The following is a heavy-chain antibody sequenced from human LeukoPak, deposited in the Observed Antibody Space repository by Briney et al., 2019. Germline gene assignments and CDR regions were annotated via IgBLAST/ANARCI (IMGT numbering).Heavy chain of an antibody. Sequence: QAGGSLRLSCAASGFTFSSYWMSWVRQAPGKGLEWVANIKQDGSEKYYVDSVKGRFTISGDNTKNSLYLQMNSLRAEDTAVYYCARVSQNGYYDSSGYAAPFDYWGQGTLVTVSS. V-gene: IGHV3-7*01. CDR3: ARVSQNGYYDSSGYAAPFDY. D-gene: IGHD3-22*01. CDR1: GFTFSSYW. CDR2: IKQDGSEK. J-gene: IGHJ4*02.